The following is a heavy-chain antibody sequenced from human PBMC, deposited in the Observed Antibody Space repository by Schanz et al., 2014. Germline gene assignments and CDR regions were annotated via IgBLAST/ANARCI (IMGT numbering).Heavy chain of an antibody. CDR2: VYYSGNT. CDR3: ARHGGIPYYPMDV. J-gene: IGHJ6*02. V-gene: IGHV4-31*03. Sequence: QVQLQESGPGLVKPSQTLSLTCTVSGDSISSAYWGWIRQHPGKGLEWIGYVYYSGNTYYNPSLKSRVTISVDTSKTQVSLRLSSVTAADTAVYYCARHGGIPYYPMDVWGQGTTVTVSS. D-gene: IGHD3-16*01. CDR1: GDSISSAY.